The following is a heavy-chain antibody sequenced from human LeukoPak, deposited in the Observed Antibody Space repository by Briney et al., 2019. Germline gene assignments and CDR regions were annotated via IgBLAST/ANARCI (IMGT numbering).Heavy chain of an antibody. V-gene: IGHV3-74*03. D-gene: IGHD2-21*02. J-gene: IGHJ4*02. CDR1: GFTFSNYW. CDR3: ARDPGPYCGGDCYYFDY. CDR2: IDNDGSGT. Sequence: PGGSLRLSCAASGFTFSNYWMHWVRQAPGKGLVWVARIDNDGSGTTYADSVKGRFTISRDNAKNTLYLQMNSLRAEDTAVYYCARDPGPYCGGDCYYFDYWGQGTLVTVSS.